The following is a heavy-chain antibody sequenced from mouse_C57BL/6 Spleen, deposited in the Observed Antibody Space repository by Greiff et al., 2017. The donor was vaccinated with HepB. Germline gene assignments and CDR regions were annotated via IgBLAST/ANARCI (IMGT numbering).Heavy chain of an antibody. CDR2: ISYDGSN. CDR1: GYSITSGYY. D-gene: IGHD2-4*01. V-gene: IGHV3-6*01. J-gene: IGHJ4*01. Sequence: DVKLQESGPGLVKPSQSLSLTCSVTGYSITSGYYWNWIRQFPGNKLEWMGYISYDGSNNYNPSLKNRISITRDTSKNQFFLKLNSVTTEDTATYYCASFYYDYDEGRPYAMDYWGQGTSVTVSS. CDR3: ASFYYDYDEGRPYAMDY.